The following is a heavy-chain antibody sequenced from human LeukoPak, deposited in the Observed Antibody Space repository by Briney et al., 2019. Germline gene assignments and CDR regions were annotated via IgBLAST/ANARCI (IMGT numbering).Heavy chain of an antibody. D-gene: IGHD1-26*01. CDR1: GGSISSSSYY. CDR2: VYYSGST. CDR3: ATVIIVGAYFVS. V-gene: IGHV4-39*07. Sequence: SETLSLTCTVSGGSISSSSYYWGWIRQPPGKGLEWIGSVYYSGSTYYNPSLKSRVIISVDTSKNQFSLKLSSVTAADTAVYYCATVIIVGAYFVSWGQGTMVTVSS. J-gene: IGHJ3*01.